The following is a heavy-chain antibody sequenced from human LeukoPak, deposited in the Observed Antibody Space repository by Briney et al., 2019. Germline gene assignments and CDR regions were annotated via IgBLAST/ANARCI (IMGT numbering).Heavy chain of an antibody. J-gene: IGHJ6*02. CDR3: ARGAIFGADTSPIYYYGLGV. Sequence: GASVKVSCTTSGYTFRSYGISWVRQAPGQGLEWVGWISGYNGVVNYAQRVQGRVTMTTDVSTMTAYMELRSLRSDDTAVYYCARGAIFGADTSPIYYYGLGVWGQGTTITVSS. CDR2: ISGYNGVV. D-gene: IGHD3-3*01. CDR1: GYTFRSYG. V-gene: IGHV1-18*01.